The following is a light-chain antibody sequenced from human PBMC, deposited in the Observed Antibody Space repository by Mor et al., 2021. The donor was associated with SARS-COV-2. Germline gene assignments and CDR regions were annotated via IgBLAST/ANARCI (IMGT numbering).Light chain of an antibody. CDR3: ASYAGHNNYV. Sequence: SCTGTSSDVGAYYYVSWYQQHPDKAPKLLIYDVVERASGVPDRFSGSKSGDTASLTISGLQAEDEAEYFCASYAGHNNYVFGTQTKVTVL. V-gene: IGLV2-8*01. CDR1: SSDVGAYYY. J-gene: IGLJ1*01. CDR2: DVV.